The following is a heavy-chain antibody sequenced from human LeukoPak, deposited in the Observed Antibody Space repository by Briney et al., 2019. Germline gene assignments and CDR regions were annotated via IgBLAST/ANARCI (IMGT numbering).Heavy chain of an antibody. CDR1: GGSISSYY. D-gene: IGHD5-18*01. CDR3: ARDHGYSYGSNGYAFDI. J-gene: IGHJ3*02. Sequence: SETLSLTCPVSGGSISSYYWSWIRQPPGKGLEWIGYIYYSGSTNYNPSLKSRVTISVDTSKNQFSLKLSSVTAADTAVYYCARDHGYSYGSNGYAFDIWGQGTMVTVSA. V-gene: IGHV4-59*01. CDR2: IYYSGST.